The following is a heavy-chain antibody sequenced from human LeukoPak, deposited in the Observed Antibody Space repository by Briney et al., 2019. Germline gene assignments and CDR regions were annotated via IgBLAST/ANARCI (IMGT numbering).Heavy chain of an antibody. D-gene: IGHD1-26*01. CDR2: INPNSGGT. Sequence: ASVKVSCKASGYTFTGYYMHWVRQAPGQGLEWMGRINPNSGGTNYAQKFQGRVTMTRDTSISTAYMELSRLRSADTAVYYCAREEVVGATMGNDIWGQGTMVTVSS. V-gene: IGHV1-2*06. CDR1: GYTFTGYY. CDR3: AREEVVGATMGNDI. J-gene: IGHJ3*02.